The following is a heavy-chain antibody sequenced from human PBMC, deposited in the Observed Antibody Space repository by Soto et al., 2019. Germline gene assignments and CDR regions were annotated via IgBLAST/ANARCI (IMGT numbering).Heavy chain of an antibody. CDR1: GFTFNNYA. J-gene: IGHJ4*02. Sequence: EVQQLESGGGLVQPGGSLRLSCAASGFTFNNYAMSWVRQAPGKGLEWVSGITGSGGTTYYADSVKGRFTISGDNSENTLYLQMNSLRAEDTAVYYCAKAQKMSGRANYFDYWGQGTLVTFSS. CDR3: AKAQKMSGRANYFDY. D-gene: IGHD1-26*01. CDR2: ITGSGGTT. V-gene: IGHV3-23*01.